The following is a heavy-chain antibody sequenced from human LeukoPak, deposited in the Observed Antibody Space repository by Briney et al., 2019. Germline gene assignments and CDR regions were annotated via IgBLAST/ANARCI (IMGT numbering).Heavy chain of an antibody. CDR3: AKGGYFDFEN. V-gene: IGHV3-23*01. J-gene: IGHJ3*01. D-gene: IGHD3-9*01. CDR2: ISRSGST. CDR1: GFPFSTYD. Sequence: GGSLRLSCAASGFPFSTYDMQWVRQAPGMGLEWGSGISRSGSTYYTDSVQGRFTISRDNSKNTLDLQMNSLRAEDTAVYYCAKGGYFDFENWGQGTMVTVSS.